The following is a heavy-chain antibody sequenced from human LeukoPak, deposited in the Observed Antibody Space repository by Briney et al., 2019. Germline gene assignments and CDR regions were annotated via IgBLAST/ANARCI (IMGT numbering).Heavy chain of an antibody. J-gene: IGHJ4*02. D-gene: IGHD3-9*01. CDR1: GFTFSNYA. Sequence: GGTLRLSCAASGFTFSNYAMSWVRQAPGKGLEWVSAILGSGGSTYYADSVKGRFTVSRDNSKSTLYLQMNSLRAEDTALYYCAKWGDYDVLTGYYVPDYWGQGTLVTVSS. CDR2: ILGSGGST. V-gene: IGHV3-23*01. CDR3: AKWGDYDVLTGYYVPDY.